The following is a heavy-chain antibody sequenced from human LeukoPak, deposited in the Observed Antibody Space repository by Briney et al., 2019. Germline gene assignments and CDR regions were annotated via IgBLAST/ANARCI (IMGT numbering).Heavy chain of an antibody. CDR1: GFTFSSYG. V-gene: IGHV3-30*03. J-gene: IGHJ3*02. CDR2: ISYDGSNK. D-gene: IGHD1-14*01. CDR3: ARDMSPWETRNPDAFDI. Sequence: AGGSLRLSCAASGFTFSSYGMHWVRQAPGKGLEWVAVISYDGSNKYYADSVKGRFTISRDNSKNTLYLHMNSLRAEDTAVYYCARDMSPWETRNPDAFDIWGQGTMVTVSS.